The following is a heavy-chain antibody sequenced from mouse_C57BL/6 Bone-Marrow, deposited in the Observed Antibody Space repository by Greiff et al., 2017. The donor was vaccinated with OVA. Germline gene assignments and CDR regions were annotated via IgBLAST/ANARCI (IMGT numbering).Heavy chain of an antibody. CDR3: ARASDYYGSPWFAY. J-gene: IGHJ3*01. CDR2: IYPGNGST. CDR1: GYTFTSYW. V-gene: IGHV1-55*01. D-gene: IGHD1-1*01. Sequence: QVQLQQPGAELVKPGASVKLSCKASGYTFTSYWITWVKQRPGQGLEWIGDIYPGNGSTNYNEKFKSKATLTVDTSYSTSYMQLNSLTSEDSAVYYGARASDYYGSPWFAYWGQGTRVTVSA.